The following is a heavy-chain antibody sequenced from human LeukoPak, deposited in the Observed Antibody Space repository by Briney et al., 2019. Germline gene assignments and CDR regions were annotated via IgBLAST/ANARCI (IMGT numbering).Heavy chain of an antibody. CDR2: ISYDGSNK. J-gene: IGHJ4*02. Sequence: TGGSLRLSCAASGFTFSSYGMHWVRQAPGKGLEWVAVISYDGSNKYYADSVKGRFTISRDNSKNTLYLQMNSLRAEDTAVYYCAKDRHDDSPFDYWGQGTLVTVSS. CDR1: GFTFSSYG. D-gene: IGHD4-17*01. V-gene: IGHV3-30*18. CDR3: AKDRHDDSPFDY.